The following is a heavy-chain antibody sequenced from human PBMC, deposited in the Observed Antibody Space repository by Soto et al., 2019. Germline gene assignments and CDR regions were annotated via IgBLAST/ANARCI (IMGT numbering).Heavy chain of an antibody. CDR2: ISWNSGSI. J-gene: IGHJ2*01. CDR3: AKVHQMDHWYFDL. D-gene: IGHD2-2*01. Sequence: EVQLVESGGGLVQPGRSLRLSCAASGFTFDDYAMHWVRQAPGKGLEWVSGISWNSGSIGYADSVKGRFTISRDNAKNSLYLQMNSLRAEDTALYYCAKVHQMDHWYFDLWGRGTLVTVSS. CDR1: GFTFDDYA. V-gene: IGHV3-9*01.